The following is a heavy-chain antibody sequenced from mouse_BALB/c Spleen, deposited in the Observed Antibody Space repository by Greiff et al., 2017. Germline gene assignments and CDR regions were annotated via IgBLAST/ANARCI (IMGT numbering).Heavy chain of an antibody. J-gene: IGHJ3*01. V-gene: IGHV1S22*01. CDR1: GYTFTSYW. CDR3: TRGTGTWAWFAY. D-gene: IGHD4-1*01. CDR2: IYPGSGST. Sequence: LQQPGSELVRPGASVKLSCKASGYTFTSYWMHWVKQRPGQGLEWIGNIYPGSGSTNYDEKFKSKATLTVDTSSSTAYMQLSSLTSEDSAVYYCTRGTGTWAWFAYWGQGTLVTVSA.